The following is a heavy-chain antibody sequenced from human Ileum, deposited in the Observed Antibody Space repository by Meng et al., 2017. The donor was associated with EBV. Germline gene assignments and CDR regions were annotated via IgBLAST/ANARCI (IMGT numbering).Heavy chain of an antibody. V-gene: IGHV4-4*02. CDR2: VYPSGTP. D-gene: IGHD3-16*01. CDR1: GDSFSGSYW. CDR3: ARDAFQYASGIPAH. J-gene: IGHJ4*02. Sequence: VQLQESGPRLVRPSGTLSLPCTFPGDSFSGSYWWSWVRQSPEKGLEWIGEVYPSGTPYYNPSLKSRVTISLDKSRNQFSLNLIHVTAADAAVYYCARDAFQYASGIPAHWGQGTLVTVSS.